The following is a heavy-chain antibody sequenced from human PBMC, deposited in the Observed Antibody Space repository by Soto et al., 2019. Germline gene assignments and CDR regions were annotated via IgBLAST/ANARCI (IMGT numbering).Heavy chain of an antibody. Sequence: ASVKVSCKASGYTFTSYYMHWVRQAPGQGLEWMGIINPSGGSTSYAQKFQGRVTMTRDTSTSTVYMELSGLRSEDTAVYYCARVGSYCGGDCYSLPLFGYWGQGTLVTVSS. CDR1: GYTFTSYY. CDR3: ARVGSYCGGDCYSLPLFGY. V-gene: IGHV1-46*01. D-gene: IGHD2-21*02. CDR2: INPSGGST. J-gene: IGHJ4*02.